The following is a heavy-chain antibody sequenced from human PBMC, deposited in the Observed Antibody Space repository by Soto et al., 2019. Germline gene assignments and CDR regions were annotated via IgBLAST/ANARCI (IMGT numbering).Heavy chain of an antibody. V-gene: IGHV1-69*13. CDR3: ARDGSGYRSRASPMDV. CDR1: GDTFSSYA. D-gene: IGHD3-22*01. CDR2: IIPIFGTA. J-gene: IGHJ6*02. Sequence: SVKVSCKASGDTFSSYAISWVRQAPGQGLEWMGGIIPIFGTANYAQKFQGRVTITADESTSTAYMELSSLRSEDTAVYYCARDGSGYRSRASPMDVWGQGATVTVSS.